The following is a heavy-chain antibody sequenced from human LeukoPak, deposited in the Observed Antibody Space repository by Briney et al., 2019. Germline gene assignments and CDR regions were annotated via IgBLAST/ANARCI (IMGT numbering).Heavy chain of an antibody. CDR3: ARALYDTSGYYYGDFDY. CDR1: GFTFSTYA. D-gene: IGHD3-22*01. CDR2: INSDGSST. J-gene: IGHJ4*02. Sequence: GGSLGLSCAASGFTFSTYAMHWVHQAPGKGLEYVSAINSDGSSTYYANSVKGRFTISRDNSKNTLYLQMGSLRADDMAVYYCARALYDTSGYYYGDFDYWGQGTLVTVSS. V-gene: IGHV3-64*01.